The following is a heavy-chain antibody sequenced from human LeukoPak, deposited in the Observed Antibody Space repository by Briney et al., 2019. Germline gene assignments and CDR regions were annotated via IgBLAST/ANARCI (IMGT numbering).Heavy chain of an antibody. V-gene: IGHV1-8*02. CDR3: ARGYYDSSGYFIGNYYYYMDV. J-gene: IGHJ6*03. CDR2: MNPNSGNT. CDR1: GYTFTSYD. Sequence: ASVKVSCKASGYTFTSYDINWVRQATGQGLEWMGWMNPNSGNTGYAQKFQGRVTMTEDTSTDTAYMELSRLRSDDTAVYYCARGYYDSSGYFIGNYYYYMDVWGKGTTVTISS. D-gene: IGHD3-22*01.